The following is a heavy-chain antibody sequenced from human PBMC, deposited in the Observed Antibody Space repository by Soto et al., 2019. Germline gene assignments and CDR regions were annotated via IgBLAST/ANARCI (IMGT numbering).Heavy chain of an antibody. CDR3: ARHLIQRLRQQLVISNWFDP. CDR1: GGSISSSSYY. D-gene: IGHD6-13*01. J-gene: IGHJ5*02. V-gene: IGHV4-39*01. CDR2: IYYSGST. Sequence: QLQLQESGPGLVKPSETLSLTCTVSGGSISSSSYYWGWIRQPPGKGLEWIGSIYYSGSTYYNPSLKSRVTISVDTSKNQFSLKLSSVTAADTAVYYCARHLIQRLRQQLVISNWFDPWGQGTLVTVSS.